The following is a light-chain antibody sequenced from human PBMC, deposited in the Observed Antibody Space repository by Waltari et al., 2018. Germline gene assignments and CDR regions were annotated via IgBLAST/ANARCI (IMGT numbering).Light chain of an antibody. CDR2: NDY. J-gene: IGLJ3*02. CDR3: ASWDDSLKAWV. V-gene: IGLV1-44*01. Sequence: APKLLIYNDYQRPSGVPDRFAASKSGTSASLAIGGIQSEDETDYYCASWDDSLKAWVFGGGTKLTVL.